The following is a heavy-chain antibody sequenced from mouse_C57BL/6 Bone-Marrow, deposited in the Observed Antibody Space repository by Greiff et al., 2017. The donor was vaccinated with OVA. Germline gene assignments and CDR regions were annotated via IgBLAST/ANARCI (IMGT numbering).Heavy chain of an antibody. Sequence: QVQLQQSGAELMKPGASVKLSCKATGYTFTGYWIEWGKQRPGHGLEWTGEILPGSGSTNDNEKFKGKATFTADTSSNTAYMQLSSLTTEDSAIYYCARSDGNYVDYWGQGTTLTVSS. CDR2: ILPGSGST. CDR1: GYTFTGYW. CDR3: ARSDGNYVDY. V-gene: IGHV1-9*01. J-gene: IGHJ2*01. D-gene: IGHD2-1*01.